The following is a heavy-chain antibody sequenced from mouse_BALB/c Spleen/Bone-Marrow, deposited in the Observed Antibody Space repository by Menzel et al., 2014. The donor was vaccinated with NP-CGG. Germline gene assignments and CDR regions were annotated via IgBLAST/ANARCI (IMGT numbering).Heavy chain of an antibody. D-gene: IGHD2-3*01. J-gene: IGHJ4*01. CDR1: GYAFTNYN. V-gene: IGHV1S135*01. Sequence: EVQLQQSGPELVKPGASVKVSCKASGYAFTNYNMYWVKQSHGKSLEWIGYIDLYNGGTSYNRKFKGKATLTVDKSSSTAYMHLNSLTSEDSAVYYCARLGDGYYDALDYWGQGTSVTVSS. CDR3: ARLGDGYYDALDY. CDR2: IDLYNGGT.